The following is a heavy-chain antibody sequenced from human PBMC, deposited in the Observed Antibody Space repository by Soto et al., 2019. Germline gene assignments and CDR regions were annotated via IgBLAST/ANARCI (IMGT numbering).Heavy chain of an antibody. D-gene: IGHD3-10*01. CDR2: IYWDDDH. CDR1: GFSLSSNGVG. V-gene: IGHV2-5*02. J-gene: IGHJ4*02. Sequence: QITLRESGPALVRPTQTLTLTCTFSGFSLSSNGVGVGWIRQPPGKAIEWLALIYWDDDHRYSPSLKTRLTITKDTSKNQVVLTMTKLDPVDTATYYCAREMYYSTYFDSWGQGTLVTVSS. CDR3: AREMYYSTYFDS.